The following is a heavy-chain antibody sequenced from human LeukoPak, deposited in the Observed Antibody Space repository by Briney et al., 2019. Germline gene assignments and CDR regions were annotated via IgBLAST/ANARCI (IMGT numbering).Heavy chain of an antibody. D-gene: IGHD7-27*01. J-gene: IGHJ2*01. CDR2: IYYHGNT. V-gene: IGHV4-61*05. CDR3: AKIENWDWYLDV. CDR1: GGSISSSSYY. Sequence: SETLSLTCTVSGGSISSSSYYWSWIRQPPGKGLEWISNIYYHGNTNYNPSLKSRVTVSVDTSKNQFSLKLTSVTAADTAVYFCAKIENWDWYLDVWGRGTLVTVSS.